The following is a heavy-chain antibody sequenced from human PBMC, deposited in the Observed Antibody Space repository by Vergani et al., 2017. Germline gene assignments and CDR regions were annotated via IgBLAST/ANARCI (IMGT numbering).Heavy chain of an antibody. D-gene: IGHD6-19*01. CDR3: ARHSTVEWLVKLGWIDP. CDR2: IYYSGST. CDR1: GASIRSSNYY. Sequence: QLQLQESGPGLVKPSATLSLTCSFSGASIRSSNYYWGWIRQPPGEGLEWIASIYYSGSTYYNPSPKSRVTISVDTSKNQFSLKLSSVTAADTAVYFCARHSTVEWLVKLGWIDPWGQGILVTVSS. J-gene: IGHJ5*02. V-gene: IGHV4-39*01.